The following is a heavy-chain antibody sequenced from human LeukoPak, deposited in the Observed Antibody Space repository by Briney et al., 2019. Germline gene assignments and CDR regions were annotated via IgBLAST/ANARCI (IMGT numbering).Heavy chain of an antibody. CDR3: AKDALIAAAGLTSFDY. J-gene: IGHJ4*02. V-gene: IGHV3-23*01. D-gene: IGHD6-13*01. CDR1: GFTFSSYA. CDR2: ISGSGGST. Sequence: GGSLRLSCAASGFTFSSYAMSWVRQAPGKGLEWVSAISGSGGSTYYADSVKGRFTISRDNSKNTLYLQMNSLRAEDTAVYYCAKDALIAAAGLTSFDYWGQGTLVTVSS.